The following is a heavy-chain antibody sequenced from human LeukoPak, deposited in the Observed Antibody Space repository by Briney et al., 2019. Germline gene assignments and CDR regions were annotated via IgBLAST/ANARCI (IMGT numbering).Heavy chain of an antibody. V-gene: IGHV1-18*01. J-gene: IGHJ4*02. D-gene: IGHD1-26*01. Sequence: ASVKVSCKASGYTFTSYGISWVRQAPGQGLEWMGWISAYNGNTNYAQKLQGRVTMTTDTSTSTAYMELRSLRSDDTAVYYCARDRVAHVKRSIFDYWGQGTLVTVSS. CDR2: ISAYNGNT. CDR1: GYTFTSYG. CDR3: ARDRVAHVKRSIFDY.